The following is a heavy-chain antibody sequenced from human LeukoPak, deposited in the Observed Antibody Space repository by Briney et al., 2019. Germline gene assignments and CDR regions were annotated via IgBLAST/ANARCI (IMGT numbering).Heavy chain of an antibody. D-gene: IGHD6-13*01. Sequence: GGSLRPSCAPSGFTVSTYGMHWVRQAPGKGLEWVAVISYDGTNKYYADSVKGRFTIFRDNSKNTLYLQMNSLRAEGTAVYYCASQAAAGTVLASFDYWGQGTLVTVSS. J-gene: IGHJ4*02. CDR3: ASQAAAGTVLASFDY. CDR1: GFTVSTYG. CDR2: ISYDGTNK. V-gene: IGHV3-30*03.